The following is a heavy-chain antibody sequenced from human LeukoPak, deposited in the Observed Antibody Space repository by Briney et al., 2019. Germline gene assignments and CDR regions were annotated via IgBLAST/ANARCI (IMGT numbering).Heavy chain of an antibody. D-gene: IGHD6-13*01. CDR1: GFTFSNYA. J-gene: IGHJ6*02. CDR2: ITGSGGNT. Sequence: QPGRPLRLSCAASGFTFSNYAMHWVRQAPGKGLEWVSAITGSGGNTYYADSVKGRFTISKDNSKNTVYLQMSSLRVDDTAVYYCAKAASSSWPSYYYGMDVWGQGTTVTVSS. V-gene: IGHV3-23*01. CDR3: AKAASSSWPSYYYGMDV.